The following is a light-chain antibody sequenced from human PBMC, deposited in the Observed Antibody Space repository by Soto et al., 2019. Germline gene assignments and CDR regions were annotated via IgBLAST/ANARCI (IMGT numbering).Light chain of an antibody. CDR1: SSNIGGAYD. CDR2: ANS. J-gene: IGLJ3*02. V-gene: IGLV1-40*01. Sequence: QSVLTPPPSVSAAPGQRVTISCTGGSSNIGGAYDVHWYQQLPGTAPKLLIYANSNRPSGVPDRFSGSKSGTSASLAITGLQAEDEADYSAQSSAGWKSGPVVRGGTK. CDR3: QSSAGWKSGPV.